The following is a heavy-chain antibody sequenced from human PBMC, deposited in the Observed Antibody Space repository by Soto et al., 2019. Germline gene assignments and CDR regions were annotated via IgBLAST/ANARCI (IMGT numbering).Heavy chain of an antibody. D-gene: IGHD6-13*01. V-gene: IGHV1-8*02. J-gene: IGHJ4*02. CDR3: ARGVEAGVDY. CDR1: GYTFINLD. CDR2: MNPNTGVT. Sequence: ASGKVSCKASGYTFINLDINWVRQATGQGLEWMGWMNPNTGVTGYAQKFQGRVTMTRDTSTSTAYMELSGLTSEDTAVYYCARGVEAGVDYWGQGSLVTVSS.